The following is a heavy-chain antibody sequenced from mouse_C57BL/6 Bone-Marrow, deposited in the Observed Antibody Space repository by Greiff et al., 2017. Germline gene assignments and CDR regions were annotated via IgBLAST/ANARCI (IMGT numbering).Heavy chain of an antibody. Sequence: VQLKESGPELVKPGASVKISCKASGYAFSSSWMNWVKQRPGKGLEWIGRIYPGDGDTNYNGKFKGKATLTADKSSSTAYMQLSSLTSEDSAVYFCAYLLFDYWGQGTTLTVSS. V-gene: IGHV1-82*01. CDR1: GYAFSSSW. D-gene: IGHD5-1*01. CDR2: IYPGDGDT. CDR3: AYLLFDY. J-gene: IGHJ2*01.